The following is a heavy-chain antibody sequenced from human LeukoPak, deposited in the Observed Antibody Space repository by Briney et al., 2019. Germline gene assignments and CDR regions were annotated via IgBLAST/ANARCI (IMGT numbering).Heavy chain of an antibody. V-gene: IGHV3-30*02. D-gene: IGHD2-21*01. Sequence: GGSLRLSCAASGFTFSSYGVHWVRQAPGKGLEWVAFIRYDGSNKYYADSVKGRFTISRDNSKNTLYLQMNNLRVEDTAIYYCAKGSYYPLWADSWGQGILVTVSS. CDR3: AKGSYYPLWADS. CDR2: IRYDGSNK. CDR1: GFTFSSYG. J-gene: IGHJ4*02.